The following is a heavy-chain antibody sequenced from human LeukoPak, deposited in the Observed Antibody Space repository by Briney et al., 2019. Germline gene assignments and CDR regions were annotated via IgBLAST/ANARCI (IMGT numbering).Heavy chain of an antibody. CDR3: ARGGYENYYMDV. V-gene: IGHV4-34*01. CDR1: GGSFSGYY. CDR2: INHSGST. J-gene: IGHJ6*03. D-gene: IGHD5-12*01. Sequence: PSETLSLTCAVNGGSFSGYYWSWIRQPPGKGLEWIGEINHSGSTNYNPFLKSRVTISVDTSKNQFSLKLSSVTAADTAVYYCARGGYENYYMDVWGKGTTVTVSS.